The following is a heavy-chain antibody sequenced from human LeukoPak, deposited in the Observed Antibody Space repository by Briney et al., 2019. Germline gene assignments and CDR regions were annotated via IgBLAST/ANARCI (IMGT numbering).Heavy chain of an antibody. Sequence: GGSLRLSCAASGFTFSSYAMSWVRQAPGKGLEWVSAISGSGGSTYYADSVKGRFTISRDNSKNTLYLQMNSLGAEDTAVYYCAKDFPYYYGSGSFDYWGQGTLVTVSS. CDR1: GFTFSSYA. CDR3: AKDFPYYYGSGSFDY. CDR2: ISGSGGST. V-gene: IGHV3-23*01. D-gene: IGHD3-10*01. J-gene: IGHJ4*02.